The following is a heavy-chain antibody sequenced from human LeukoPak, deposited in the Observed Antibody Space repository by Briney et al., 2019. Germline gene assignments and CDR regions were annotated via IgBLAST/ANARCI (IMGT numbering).Heavy chain of an antibody. D-gene: IGHD6-13*01. CDR2: IYYNGTT. CDR1: GGSIKYYY. CDR3: ARDGASSSWPHWFDP. V-gene: IGHV4-59*01. Sequence: SETLSLTCSVSGGSIKYYYWTWIRQSPGEGLEWIGHIYYNGTTRYKPSLKSRVTISLDMSKKQVSLKLNSLTAADTAVYYCARDGASSSWPHWFDPWGQGTLVTVSS. J-gene: IGHJ5*02.